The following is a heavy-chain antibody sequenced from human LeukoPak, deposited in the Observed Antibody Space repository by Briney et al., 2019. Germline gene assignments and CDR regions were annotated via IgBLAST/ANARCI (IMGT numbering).Heavy chain of an antibody. Sequence: SETLSLTCTVSGGSISSYYWSWLRQPPGKGLEWIGYIYYSGSTNYNPSLKSRVTISVDTSKNQFSLKLSSVTAADTAVYYCAWGTRDAFDIWGQGTMVTVPS. CDR2: IYYSGST. CDR1: GGSISSYY. J-gene: IGHJ3*02. D-gene: IGHD1-1*01. V-gene: IGHV4-59*01. CDR3: AWGTRDAFDI.